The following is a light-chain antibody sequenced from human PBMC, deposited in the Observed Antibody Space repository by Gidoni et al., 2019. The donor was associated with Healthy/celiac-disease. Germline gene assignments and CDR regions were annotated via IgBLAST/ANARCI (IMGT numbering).Light chain of an antibody. CDR3: QQRSNWPWT. Sequence: EIVLTQSPATLSLSPGERATLSCRASQSVSSDLAWYQQKPGQAPRLLIYDASNRATGIPARFSVSGSGTDFTLTISSLEPEDFAVYYCQQRSNWPWTFGQGTKVEIK. CDR1: QSVSSD. V-gene: IGKV3-11*01. J-gene: IGKJ1*01. CDR2: DAS.